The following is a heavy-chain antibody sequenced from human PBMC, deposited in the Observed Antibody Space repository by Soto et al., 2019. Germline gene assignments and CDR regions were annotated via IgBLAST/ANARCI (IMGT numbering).Heavy chain of an antibody. V-gene: IGHV3-66*01. D-gene: IGHD1-26*01. CDR1: GFTVSSNY. J-gene: IGHJ4*02. CDR3: ARTQRGWELPFDY. CDR2: IYSGGST. Sequence: EVQLVESGGGLVQPGGSLRLSCAASGFTVSSNYMSWVRQAPGKGLEWVSVIYSGGSTYYADSVKGRFTISRDNSKNTLYLQMNSLGAADTAVYYCARTQRGWELPFDYWGQGTLVTVSS.